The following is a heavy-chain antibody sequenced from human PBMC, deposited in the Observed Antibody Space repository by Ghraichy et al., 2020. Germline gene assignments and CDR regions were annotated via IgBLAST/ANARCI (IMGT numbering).Heavy chain of an antibody. CDR2: ISGSGGST. CDR3: AKMRYYDSSGQRGLWFDP. CDR1: GFTFSSYA. J-gene: IGHJ5*02. Sequence: GGSLRLSCAASGFTFSSYAMSWVRQAPGKGLEWVSAISGSGGSTYYADSVKGRFTISRDNSKNTLYLQMNSLRAEDTAVYYCAKMRYYDSSGQRGLWFDPWGQGTLVTVSS. D-gene: IGHD3-22*01. V-gene: IGHV3-23*01.